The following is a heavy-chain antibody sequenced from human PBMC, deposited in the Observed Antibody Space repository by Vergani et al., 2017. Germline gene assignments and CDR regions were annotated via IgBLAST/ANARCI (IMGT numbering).Heavy chain of an antibody. CDR3: AKGDKTYYDILTGSAAHEPDAFDI. D-gene: IGHD3-9*01. CDR2: ISWDGGST. Sequence: EVQLVESGGVVVQPGGSLRLSCAASGFTFDDYAMHWVRQAPGKGLEWVSLISWDGGSTYYADSVKGRFTISRDNSKNSLYLQMNSLRAEDTALYYCAKGDKTYYDILTGSAAHEPDAFDIWGQGTMVTVSS. V-gene: IGHV3-43D*04. J-gene: IGHJ3*02. CDR1: GFTFDDYA.